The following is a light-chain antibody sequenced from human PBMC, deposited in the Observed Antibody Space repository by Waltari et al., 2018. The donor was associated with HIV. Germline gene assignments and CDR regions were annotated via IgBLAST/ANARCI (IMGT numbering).Light chain of an antibody. CDR1: GLHETQ. V-gene: IGLV3-25*03. CDR2: KDI. CDR3: QSTDFEGTWV. Sequence: SYRLPQTPSVSVSPAQTARPPCSRRGLHETQSSRYRQTPGQAPVLIIYKDIARPSGIPERIAGSRSGTTVTVTINNVQAEDDGDYYCQSTDFEGTWVFGGGTRLTVL. J-gene: IGLJ3*02.